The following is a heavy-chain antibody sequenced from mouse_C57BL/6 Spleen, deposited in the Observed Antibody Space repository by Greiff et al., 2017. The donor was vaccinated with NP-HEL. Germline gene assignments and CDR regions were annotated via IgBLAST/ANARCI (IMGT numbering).Heavy chain of an antibody. Sequence: EVQLQQSGPELVKPGASVKMSCKASGYTFTDYNMHWVKQSHGKSLEWIGYINPNNGGTSYNQKFKGKATLTVNKSSSTAYMELRSLTSEDSAVYTGARDSTVVDVDYWGQGTTLTVSS. CDR2: INPNNGGT. V-gene: IGHV1-22*01. D-gene: IGHD1-1*01. CDR3: ARDSTVVDVDY. CDR1: GYTFTDYN. J-gene: IGHJ2*01.